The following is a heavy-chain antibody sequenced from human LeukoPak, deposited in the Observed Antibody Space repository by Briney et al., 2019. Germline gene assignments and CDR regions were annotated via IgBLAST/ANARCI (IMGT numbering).Heavy chain of an antibody. D-gene: IGHD2-21*01. CDR2: ISSNGGST. CDR1: GFTFSSYA. CDR3: ARGDRALCGGDCYGFDY. V-gene: IGHV3-64*01. J-gene: IGHJ4*02. Sequence: GGSLRLSCAASGFTFSSYAMHWVRQAPGKGLEYVSAISSNGGSTYYANSVKGRFTISRDNSKNTLYLQMGSLRAEDMAVYYCARGDRALCGGDCYGFDYWGQGILVTVSS.